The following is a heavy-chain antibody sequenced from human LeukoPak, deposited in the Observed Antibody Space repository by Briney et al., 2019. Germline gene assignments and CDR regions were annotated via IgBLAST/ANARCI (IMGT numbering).Heavy chain of an antibody. CDR1: GGSISSYY. Sequence: SETLSLTCTVSGGSISSYYWSWIRQPPGKGLEWIGYIYYSGSTNYNPSLKSRVTISVDTSKNQFSLRLSSVTAADTAVYYCARDALGPLDYWGQGTPVTVSS. D-gene: IGHD3-10*01. V-gene: IGHV4-59*01. J-gene: IGHJ4*02. CDR3: ARDALGPLDY. CDR2: IYYSGST.